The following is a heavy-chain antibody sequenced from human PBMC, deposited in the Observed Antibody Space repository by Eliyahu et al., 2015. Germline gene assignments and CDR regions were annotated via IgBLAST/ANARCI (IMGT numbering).Heavy chain of an antibody. CDR1: GGTFXDYA. CDR3: ARVPFTAYYYGMDV. J-gene: IGHJ6*02. V-gene: IGHV1-69*01. D-gene: IGHD3-10*01. CDR2: IIPMLRAT. Sequence: QVQLVQSGAEAKKPGSSVKVSXXASGGTFXDYALTWVRQGPGQGLEWXGGIIPMLRATDYAPQFHGRVTITADESSTRAYMTLSSLRSEDTAVYYCARVPFTAYYYGMDVWGQGTTVTVSS.